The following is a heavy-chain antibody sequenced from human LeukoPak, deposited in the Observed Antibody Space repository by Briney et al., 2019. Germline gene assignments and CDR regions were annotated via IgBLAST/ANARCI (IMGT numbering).Heavy chain of an antibody. D-gene: IGHD3-22*01. CDR3: ARVGLSSGPLQYYDSSGGPDAFDI. Sequence: GGSLRLSCAASGFTFSSYWMHWVRQAPGKGLVWVSRINSDGSSTSYADSVKGRFTISRDNAKNTLYLQMNSLRAEDTAVYYCARVGLSSGPLQYYDSSGGPDAFDIWGQGTMVTVSS. V-gene: IGHV3-74*01. J-gene: IGHJ3*02. CDR2: INSDGSST. CDR1: GFTFSSYW.